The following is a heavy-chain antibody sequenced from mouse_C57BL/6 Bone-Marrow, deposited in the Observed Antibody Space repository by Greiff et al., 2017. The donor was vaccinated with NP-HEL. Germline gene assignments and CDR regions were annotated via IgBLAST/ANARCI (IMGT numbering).Heavy chain of an antibody. CDR3: ARGRYYGSSYVDY. CDR2: ISYDGSN. CDR1: GYSITSGYY. V-gene: IGHV3-6*01. Sequence: EVQLQESGPGLVKPSQSLSLTCSVTGYSITSGYYWNWIRQFPGNKLEWMGYISYDGSNNYNPSLKNRISITRDTSKNQFFLKLNSVTTEDTATYYCARGRYYGSSYVDYWGQGTTLTVSS. D-gene: IGHD1-1*01. J-gene: IGHJ2*01.